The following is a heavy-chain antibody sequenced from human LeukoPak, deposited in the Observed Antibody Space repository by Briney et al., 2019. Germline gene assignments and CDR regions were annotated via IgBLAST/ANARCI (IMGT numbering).Heavy chain of an antibody. J-gene: IGHJ6*02. CDR1: GGTFSSDA. CDR3: ARAPGGYCSSTSCPPFHYGMDV. D-gene: IGHD2-2*03. CDR2: IIPIFGIA. Sequence: SVKVSCKASGGTFSSDAISWVRQAPGQGLEWMGRIIPIFGIANYAQKFQGRVTITADKSTSTAYMELSSLRSEDTAVYYCARAPGGYCSSTSCPPFHYGMDVWGQGTTVTVSS. V-gene: IGHV1-69*04.